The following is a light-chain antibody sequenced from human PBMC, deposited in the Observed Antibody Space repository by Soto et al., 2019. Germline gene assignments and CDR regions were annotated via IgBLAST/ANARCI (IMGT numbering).Light chain of an antibody. CDR1: QGISNY. V-gene: IGKV1-27*01. CDR2: SAS. J-gene: IGKJ2*01. CDR3: KRYNSAPYT. Sequence: DIQMTQSPSSLSASVGDRVTITCRASQGISNYLAWYQQKPGKVPKLLIYSASTLHSGAPSRFSGSGSGTDFTLTISSPQPEDVTTYYCKRYNSAPYTFGQGTKLET.